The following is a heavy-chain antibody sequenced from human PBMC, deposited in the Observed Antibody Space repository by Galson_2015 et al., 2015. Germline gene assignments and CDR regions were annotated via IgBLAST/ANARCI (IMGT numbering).Heavy chain of an antibody. CDR3: ARLNGYCSGGSCYGGGNFDY. V-gene: IGHV3-33*01. CDR1: GFTFSSYG. Sequence: SLRLSCAASGFTFSSYGMHWVRQAPGKGLEWVAVIWYDGSNKYYADSVKGRFTISRDNSKNTLYLQMNSLRAEDTAVYYCARLNGYCSGGSCYGGGNFDYWGQETLVTVSS. CDR2: IWYDGSNK. D-gene: IGHD2-15*01. J-gene: IGHJ4*02.